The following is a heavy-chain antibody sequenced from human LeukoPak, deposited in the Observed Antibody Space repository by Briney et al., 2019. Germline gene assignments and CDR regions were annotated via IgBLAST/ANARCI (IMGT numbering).Heavy chain of an antibody. J-gene: IGHJ2*01. Sequence: GGSLRLSCVASGFTFGSYWMHWVRQAPGKGPAWVSRISGDGGTHYADSVKGRFTISRDNAKNTLFLHMDSLRVEDTAVYYCARDASPGYFDLWGRGTLVTVSS. V-gene: IGHV3-74*01. CDR3: ARDASPGYFDL. CDR2: ISGDGGT. CDR1: GFTFGSYW.